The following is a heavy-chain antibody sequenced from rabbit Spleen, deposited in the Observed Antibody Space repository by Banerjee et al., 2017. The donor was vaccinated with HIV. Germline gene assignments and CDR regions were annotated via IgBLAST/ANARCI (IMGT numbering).Heavy chain of an antibody. CDR2: IDPIFGIA. CDR1: GFSFSSSYW. V-gene: IGHV1S45*01. CDR3: VRGASSSGWGVVSFYFNL. Sequence: QEQLEESGGDLVKPEGSLTLTCTASGFSFSSSYWICWVRQAPGKGLEWIGDIDPIFGIAVYASWVNGRFTISSHNAQNTLYLQVNSLTAADTATYFCVRGASSSGWGVVSFYFNLWGQGTLVTVS. J-gene: IGHJ4*01. D-gene: IGHD4-1*01.